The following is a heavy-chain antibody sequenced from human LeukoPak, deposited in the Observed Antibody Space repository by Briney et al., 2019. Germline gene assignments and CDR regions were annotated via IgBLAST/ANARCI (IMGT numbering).Heavy chain of an antibody. Sequence: PSGGSLRLSCAASGFTFINYAMTWVRQAPGKGLEWVSAISGSGDSTFNADSVKGRFTISRDNSKNTLFLQMNSLRAEDTALYYCATSTVAKYDYWGQGTLVAVSS. CDR2: ISGSGDST. J-gene: IGHJ4*02. D-gene: IGHD4-11*01. CDR3: ATSTVAKYDY. V-gene: IGHV3-23*01. CDR1: GFTFINYA.